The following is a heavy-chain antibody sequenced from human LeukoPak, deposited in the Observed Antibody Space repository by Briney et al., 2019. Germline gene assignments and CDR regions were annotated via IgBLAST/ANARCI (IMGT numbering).Heavy chain of an antibody. D-gene: IGHD2-2*02. J-gene: IGHJ6*02. V-gene: IGHV3-30*18. CDR3: AKDFPPWSRYCSSTSCYRSFGMDV. CDR1: GFTFSSSW. CDR2: ISYDGSNK. Sequence: HPGGSLRLSCAASGFTFSSSWMSWVRQAPGKGLEWVAVISYDGSNKYYADSVKGRFTISRDNSKNTLYLQMNSLRAEDTAVYYRAKDFPPWSRYCSSTSCYRSFGMDVWGQGTTVTVSS.